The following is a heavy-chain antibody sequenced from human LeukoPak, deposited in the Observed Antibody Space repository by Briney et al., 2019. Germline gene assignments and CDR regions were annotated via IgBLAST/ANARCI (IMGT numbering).Heavy chain of an antibody. V-gene: IGHV4-38-2*02. CDR3: ARGGSSYYYYYMDV. CDR2: IYHSGST. D-gene: IGHD6-6*01. J-gene: IGHJ6*03. Sequence: SETLSLTCTVSGYSISSGYYWGWIRQPPGKGLEWIGSIYHSGSTYYNPSLKSRVTISVDTSKNQFSLKLSSVTAADTAVYYCARGGSSYYYYYMDVWGKGTTVTVSS. CDR1: GYSISSGYY.